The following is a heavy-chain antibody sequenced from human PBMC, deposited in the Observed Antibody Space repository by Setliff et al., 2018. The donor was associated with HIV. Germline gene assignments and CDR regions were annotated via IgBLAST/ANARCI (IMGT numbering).Heavy chain of an antibody. CDR1: GDSVSSRSYY. J-gene: IGHJ4*02. CDR2: IYYSGST. D-gene: IGHD1-1*01. CDR3: AQLGMVDDFDY. Sequence: LSLTCTVSGDSVSSRSYYWSWIRQPPGKGLEWIGYIYYSGSTNYNPSLKSRVTISVDTSRNHFSLKLRSVTAADTAVYYCAQLGMVDDFDYWGQGTLVTVSS. V-gene: IGHV4-61*03.